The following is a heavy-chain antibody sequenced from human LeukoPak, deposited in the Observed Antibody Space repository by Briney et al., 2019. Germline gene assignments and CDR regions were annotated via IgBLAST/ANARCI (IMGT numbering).Heavy chain of an antibody. Sequence: SETLSLTCTVSGGSISSYYWSWIRQPPGKGLEWIGYIYYSGSTNYNPSLKSRATISVDTSKNQFSLKLSSVTAADTAVYYCARVGTGYSSGWYDYWGQGTLVTVSS. D-gene: IGHD6-19*01. CDR1: GGSISSYY. V-gene: IGHV4-59*01. J-gene: IGHJ4*02. CDR2: IYYSGST. CDR3: ARVGTGYSSGWYDY.